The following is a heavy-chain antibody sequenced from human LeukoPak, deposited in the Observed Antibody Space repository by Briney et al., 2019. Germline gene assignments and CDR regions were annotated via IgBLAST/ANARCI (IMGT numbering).Heavy chain of an antibody. V-gene: IGHV3-66*02. J-gene: IGHJ3*02. CDR1: GFTVSSNY. CDR2: IYSGGST. D-gene: IGHD1-26*01. Sequence: PGGSLRLSCAASGFTVSSNYMSWVRQAPGKGLEWVSVIYSGGSTYYADCVKGRFTISRDNSKNTLYLQMNSLRAEDTAVYYCARGGQWELPEAFDIWGQGTMVTVSS. CDR3: ARGGQWELPEAFDI.